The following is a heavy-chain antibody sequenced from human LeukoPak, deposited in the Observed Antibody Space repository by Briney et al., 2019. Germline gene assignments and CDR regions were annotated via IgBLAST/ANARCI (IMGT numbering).Heavy chain of an antibody. CDR2: IYSGGST. Sequence: GGSLRLSCAASGFTVSSNYMSWVRQAPGKGLEWVSVIYSGGSTYYADSVKGRFTISRDNSKNTLYLQMNSLRAEDTAVYYCAADYYGSGSCYHYAFDIWGQGTMVTVSS. D-gene: IGHD3-10*01. V-gene: IGHV3-66*02. CDR1: GFTVSSNY. J-gene: IGHJ3*02. CDR3: AADYYGSGSCYHYAFDI.